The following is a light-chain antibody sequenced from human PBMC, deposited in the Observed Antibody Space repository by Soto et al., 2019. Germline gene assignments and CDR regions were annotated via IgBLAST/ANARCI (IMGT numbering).Light chain of an antibody. Sequence: DIQMTQSPSAMSASVGDKVTITCRASQGISNHLVWFQQKPGQVPKRLISGASSRATGIPDRFSGGGSGTDFTLTISRLEPEDFALYYCQQYGGSPISSGQGTLLENK. CDR2: GAS. V-gene: IGKV1-17*03. CDR1: QGISNH. J-gene: IGKJ5*01. CDR3: QQYGGSPIS.